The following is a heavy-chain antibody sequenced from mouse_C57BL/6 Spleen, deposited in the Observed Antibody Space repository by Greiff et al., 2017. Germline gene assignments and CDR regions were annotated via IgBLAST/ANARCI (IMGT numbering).Heavy chain of an antibody. Sequence: QVQLQQSGAELVMPGASVKLSCKASGYTFTSYWMHWVKQRPGQGLEWIGEIDPSDSYTNYNQKFKGKSTLTVDKSSSTAYMQLSSLTSEDSAVYYCARYGTRVDYWGQGTTLTVSS. J-gene: IGHJ2*01. CDR2: IDPSDSYT. CDR3: ARYGTRVDY. V-gene: IGHV1-69*01. D-gene: IGHD1-1*02. CDR1: GYTFTSYW.